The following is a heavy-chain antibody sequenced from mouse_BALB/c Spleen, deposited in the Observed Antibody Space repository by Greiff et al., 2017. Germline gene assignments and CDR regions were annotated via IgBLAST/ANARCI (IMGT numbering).Heavy chain of an antibody. Sequence: EVNVVESGGGLVKPGGSLKLSCAASGFTFSSYTMSWVRQTPEKRLEWVATISSGGSYTYYPDSVKGRFTISRDNAKNTLYLQMSSLKSEDTAMYYCTREYDYDAMDYWGQGTSVTVSS. V-gene: IGHV5-6-4*01. D-gene: IGHD2-10*02. CDR1: GFTFSSYT. CDR3: TREYDYDAMDY. CDR2: ISSGGSYT. J-gene: IGHJ4*01.